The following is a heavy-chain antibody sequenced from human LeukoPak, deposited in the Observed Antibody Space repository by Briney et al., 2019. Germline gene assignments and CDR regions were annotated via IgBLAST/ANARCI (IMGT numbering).Heavy chain of an antibody. CDR2: IKSKTDGGKT. CDR1: GFPFSNAW. V-gene: IGHV3-15*01. D-gene: IGHD3-10*01. J-gene: IGHJ4*02. CDR3: STVSPYYGSGTTSPDS. Sequence: PGGSLRLSCAASGFPFSNAWMSWVRQAPGKGLEWDGRIKSKTDGGKTDYAAPVQGRFSISEDDSENTLYLQMNGLNTEDTAVYYCSTVSPYYGSGTTSPDSWGQGTLVVVSS.